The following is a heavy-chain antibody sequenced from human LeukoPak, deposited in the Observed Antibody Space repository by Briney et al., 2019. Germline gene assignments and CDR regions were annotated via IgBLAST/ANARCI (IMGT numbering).Heavy chain of an antibody. J-gene: IGHJ5*02. V-gene: IGHV4-59*01. D-gene: IGHD6-19*01. CDR1: GGSISTYY. Sequence: SETLSLTCTVSGGSISTYYWSWIRQPPGKGLEWIGYIYYSGSTNYNPSLKSRVTISVDTSKNQFSLKLSSVTAADTAVYYCARDRQYGSSGPYNWFDPWGQGTLVTVSS. CDR2: IYYSGST. CDR3: ARDRQYGSSGPYNWFDP.